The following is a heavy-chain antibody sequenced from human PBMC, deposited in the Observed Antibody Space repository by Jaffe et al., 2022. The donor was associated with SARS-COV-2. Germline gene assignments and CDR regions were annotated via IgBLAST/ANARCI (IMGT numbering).Heavy chain of an antibody. D-gene: IGHD1-1*01. V-gene: IGHV4-30-4*01. Sequence: QVQLQESGPGLVTPSQTLSLTCTVSGGSISSADHYWSWVRQPPGKGLEWIGYIYYSGSTYYNPSLKSRVSISVDTSKNQFSLKLSSVTAADTAVYYCARGGLYWIDYWGQGTLVTVSS. CDR3: ARGGLYWIDY. J-gene: IGHJ4*02. CDR1: GGSISSADHY. CDR2: IYYSGST.